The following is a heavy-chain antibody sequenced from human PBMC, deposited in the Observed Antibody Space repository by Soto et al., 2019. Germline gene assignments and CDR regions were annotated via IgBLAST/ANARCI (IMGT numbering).Heavy chain of an antibody. CDR2: INSDGSST. CDR1: GFTFSRYW. CDR3: ARWYFDSWTAFDI. J-gene: IGHJ3*02. V-gene: IGHV3-74*01. D-gene: IGHD3-3*01. Sequence: EGQLVESGGGLVQPGGSLRLSCAASGFTFSRYWMHWVRQAPGKGLEWVSRINSDGSSTRYADSVKGRLTISRDNAKNTLHLQMNSVSAEDTGVYYCARWYFDSWTAFDIWGQGTTVTVSS.